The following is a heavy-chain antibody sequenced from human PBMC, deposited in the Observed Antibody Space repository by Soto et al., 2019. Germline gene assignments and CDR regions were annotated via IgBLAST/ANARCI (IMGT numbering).Heavy chain of an antibody. CDR3: ARDWDYEGVAGTRNYYYYGMDV. D-gene: IGHD6-19*01. CDR2: IWYDGSNK. Sequence: GGSLRLSCAASGFTFSSYGMHWVRQAPGKGLEWVAVIWYDGSNKYYADSVKGRFTISRDNSKNTLYLQMNSLRAEDTAVYYCARDWDYEGVAGTRNYYYYGMDVWGQGTTVTVSS. J-gene: IGHJ6*02. V-gene: IGHV3-33*01. CDR1: GFTFSSYG.